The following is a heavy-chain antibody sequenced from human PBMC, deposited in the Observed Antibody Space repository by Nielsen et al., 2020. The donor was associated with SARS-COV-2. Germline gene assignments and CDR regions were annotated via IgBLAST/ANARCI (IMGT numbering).Heavy chain of an antibody. CDR3: ARGGSVDIVASYYGMDV. CDR1: GFTFSSYD. Sequence: GESLKISCAASGFTFSSYDMHWVCQATGKGLEWVSAIGTAGDTYYPGSVKGRFTISRENAKNSLYLQMNSLRAGDTAVYYCARGGSVDIVASYYGMDVWGQGTTVTVSS. CDR2: IGTAGDT. D-gene: IGHD5-12*01. V-gene: IGHV3-13*01. J-gene: IGHJ6*02.